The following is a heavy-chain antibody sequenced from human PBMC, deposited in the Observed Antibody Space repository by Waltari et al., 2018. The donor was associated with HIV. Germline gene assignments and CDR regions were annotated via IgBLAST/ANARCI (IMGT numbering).Heavy chain of an antibody. J-gene: IGHJ5*02. CDR3: ARAYYDFWSGTGSSGNWFDP. D-gene: IGHD3-3*01. CDR1: GGSISSGSYY. CDR2: IYTSGST. V-gene: IGHV4-61*02. Sequence: QVQLQESGPGLVKPSQTLSLTCTVSGGSISSGSYYWSWIRQPAGKGLELIGRIYTSGSTNYNPSLKSRVTISVDTSKNQFSLKRRSVTATDTAVYYCARAYYDFWSGTGSSGNWFDPWGQGTLVTVSS.